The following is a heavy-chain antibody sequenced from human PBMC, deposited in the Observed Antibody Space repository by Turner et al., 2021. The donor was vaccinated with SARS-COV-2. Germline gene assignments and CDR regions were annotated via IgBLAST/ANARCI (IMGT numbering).Heavy chain of an antibody. Sequence: QVQLVQSGTEVRKPGASVKVSCRASGYRFNGYYIHWVRQAPGQGFEWMGWINPNTGATNYAQKSQGRVTLTRDTSIRTVYMELTRLRADDTAVYYCAKDSGAVDGSFDFWGQGSLVAVSS. D-gene: IGHD3-10*01. CDR2: INPNTGAT. J-gene: IGHJ4*02. CDR1: GYRFNGYY. CDR3: AKDSGAVDGSFDF. V-gene: IGHV1-2*02.